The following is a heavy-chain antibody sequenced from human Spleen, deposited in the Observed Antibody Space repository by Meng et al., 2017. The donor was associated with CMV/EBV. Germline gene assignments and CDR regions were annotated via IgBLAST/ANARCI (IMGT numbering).Heavy chain of an antibody. V-gene: IGHV3-21*01. CDR2: ISSSSHFI. J-gene: IGHJ2*01. CDR1: GFTFSSYN. CDR3: SRAATYSSPSFL. D-gene: IGHD6-13*01. Sequence: GGSLRLSCAASGFTFSSYNMNWVRQAPGKGLEWVSSISSSSHFIYYADSVTGRLTISRDNAKNSVYLQMNSLSAEDTAVYFCSRAATYSSPSFLWGRGTLVTVSS.